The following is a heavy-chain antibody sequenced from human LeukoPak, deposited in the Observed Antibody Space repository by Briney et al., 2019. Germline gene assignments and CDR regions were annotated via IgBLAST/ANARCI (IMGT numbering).Heavy chain of an antibody. CDR2: TSGSGGST. D-gene: IGHD2-15*01. Sequence: PGGSLRLSCAASGFTFSSYAMSWVRQAPGKGLEWVSATSGSGGSTYYADSVKGRFTISRDNSKNTLYLQMNSLRAEDTAVYYCAKVRRYCSGGSCYSDYYYGMDVWGQGTTVTVSS. CDR1: GFTFSSYA. J-gene: IGHJ6*02. V-gene: IGHV3-23*01. CDR3: AKVRRYCSGGSCYSDYYYGMDV.